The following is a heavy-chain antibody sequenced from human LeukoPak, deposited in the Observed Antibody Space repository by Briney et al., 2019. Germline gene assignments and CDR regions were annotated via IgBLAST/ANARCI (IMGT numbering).Heavy chain of an antibody. Sequence: PGGSLRLSCAASGFTFSSYDMHWVRQATGKGLEWVSAIGTAGDTYYPGSVKGRFTISRENAKNSLHLQMNSLRAGDTAVYYCARGTMAGHFDYWGQGTLVTVSS. CDR2: IGTAGDT. J-gene: IGHJ4*02. D-gene: IGHD3-10*01. V-gene: IGHV3-13*01. CDR3: ARGTMAGHFDY. CDR1: GFTFSSYD.